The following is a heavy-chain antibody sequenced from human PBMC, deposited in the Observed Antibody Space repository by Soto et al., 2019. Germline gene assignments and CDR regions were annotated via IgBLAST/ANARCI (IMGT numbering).Heavy chain of an antibody. J-gene: IGHJ6*02. CDR1: GGSISSYY. CDR3: ARDLWGYCGADCYPLDV. Sequence: SETLSLTCTVSGGSISSYYWSWIRQSPGKGLEWIGYIYYTGSTIYNPSLKSRVTISVDTSKNQFSLKLNSVTAADTAVYYCARDLWGYCGADCYPLDVWGQGTTVTVSS. D-gene: IGHD2-21*02. V-gene: IGHV4-59*01. CDR2: IYYTGST.